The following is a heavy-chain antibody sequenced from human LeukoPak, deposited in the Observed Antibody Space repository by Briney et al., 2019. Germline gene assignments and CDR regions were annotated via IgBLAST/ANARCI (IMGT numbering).Heavy chain of an antibody. D-gene: IGHD3-10*01. CDR1: GFTFSSYW. J-gene: IGHJ4*02. CDR3: ARDPDGSGSYYNASDY. CDR2: IKQDGSEK. Sequence: PGGSLRLSCAASGFTFSSYWMSWVRQAPGKGLEWVANIKQDGSEKYYVDSVKGRFTISRDNAKNSLYLQMNSLRAEDTAVYYCARDPDGSGSYYNASDYWGQGTLVTVSS. V-gene: IGHV3-7*05.